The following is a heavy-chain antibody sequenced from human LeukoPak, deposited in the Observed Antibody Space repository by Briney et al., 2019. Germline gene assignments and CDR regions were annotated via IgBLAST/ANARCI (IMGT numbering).Heavy chain of an antibody. CDR2: MNPNTGNT. CDR3: ARGRDDIAASDAFDI. D-gene: IGHD6-25*01. CDR1: GYTLTSYD. V-gene: IGHV1-8*01. J-gene: IGHJ3*02. Sequence: ASVKVSCKASGYTLTSYDINWVRQATGQGLEWMGWMNPNTGNTGYAQKFQGRVTMTRNTSISTAYMELSSLRSEDTAVYYCARGRDDIAASDAFDIWGQGTMVTVSS.